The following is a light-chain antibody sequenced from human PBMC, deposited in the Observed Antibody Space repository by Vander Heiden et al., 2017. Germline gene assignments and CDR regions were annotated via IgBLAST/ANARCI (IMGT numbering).Light chain of an antibody. CDR3: QQYGSSSWT. CDR1: QGVTSRF. CDR2: RAS. J-gene: IGKJ1*01. V-gene: IGKV3-20*01. Sequence: EIVLTQSPGTLSFSPGERATLSCRASQGVTSRFLAWYHQKLGQAPRLLIYRASSMATGVPYRLSGRGSGTDYTLTICILEPEDFGVYYRQQYGSSSWTLGQGTNVEIK.